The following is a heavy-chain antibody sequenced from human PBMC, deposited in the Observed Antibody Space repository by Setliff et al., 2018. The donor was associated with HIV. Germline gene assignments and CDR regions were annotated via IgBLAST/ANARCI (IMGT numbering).Heavy chain of an antibody. CDR2: IYPGDSDT. CDR1: GYSFPSYW. V-gene: IGHV5-51*06. CDR3: VSGPSIGVYEGLAY. J-gene: IGHJ4*02. Sequence: GESLKISCKGSGYSFPSYWIGWVRQMPGKGLDWMGIIYPGDSDTRYSLSSQGHIIIPTDKSTNTAYLQWRSLKASDTAVYYCVSGPSIGVYEGLAYWGQGTLVTVSS. D-gene: IGHD5-12*01.